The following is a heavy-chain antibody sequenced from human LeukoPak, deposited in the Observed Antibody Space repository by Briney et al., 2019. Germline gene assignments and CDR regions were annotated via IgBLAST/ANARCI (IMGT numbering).Heavy chain of an antibody. Sequence: PSETLSLTCTVSGGSISSSSYYWGWIRQPPGKGLEWIGSIYYSGSTYYNPSLESRVTISVDTSKNQFSLKLSSVTAADTAVYYCARMGPQSVRKNTAMVPRSPMGAFDIWGQGTMVTDSS. J-gene: IGHJ3*02. V-gene: IGHV4-39*01. D-gene: IGHD5-18*01. CDR2: IYYSGST. CDR1: GGSISSSSYY. CDR3: ARMGPQSVRKNTAMVPRSPMGAFDI.